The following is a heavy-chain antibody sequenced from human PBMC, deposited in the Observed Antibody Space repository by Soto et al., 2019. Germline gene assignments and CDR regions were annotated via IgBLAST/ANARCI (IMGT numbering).Heavy chain of an antibody. CDR3: AKDLCNGGTCWVFDS. CDR2: IHSDGTT. CDR1: GLTFSDSA. V-gene: IGHV3-53*01. J-gene: IGHJ4*02. Sequence: GGSLRLSSAASGLTFSDSAIHWVRQAPGKGLEWVSTIHSDGTTYYADSVKGRFTISRDNSKNTLSLQMDNLRAEDTARYYCAKDLCNGGTCWVFDSWGQGTLVTVSS. D-gene: IGHD2-15*01.